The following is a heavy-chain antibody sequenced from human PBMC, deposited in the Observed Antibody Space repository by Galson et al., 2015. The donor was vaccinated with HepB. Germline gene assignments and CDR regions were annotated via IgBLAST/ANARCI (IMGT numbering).Heavy chain of an antibody. CDR1: GFTFNNYA. CDR2: ISGTGGTI. CDR3: AKADDILTGYNYFDS. Sequence: SLRLSGAVAGFTFNNYAMSWVRQAPGKGLEWVSGISGTGGTIYYADSVKGRFTVSRDNSKNTLYLQMNSLRGEDTAIYYCAKADDILTGYNYFDSWGQGSLVTVSS. D-gene: IGHD3-9*01. J-gene: IGHJ4*02. V-gene: IGHV3-23*01.